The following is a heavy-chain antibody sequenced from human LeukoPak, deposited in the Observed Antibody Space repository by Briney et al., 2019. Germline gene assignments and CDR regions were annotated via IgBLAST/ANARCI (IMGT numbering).Heavy chain of an antibody. CDR2: ISSSSDYK. Sequence: PGGSLRLSCAASGFSFSDYYMSWIRQTPEEGLEWLSYISSSSDYKNYADSLKGRFTISRDNAKNSVYLQMNSLRAEDTAVYYCASGRYSNYFDYWGQGTLVTVSS. V-gene: IGHV3-11*06. J-gene: IGHJ4*02. CDR1: GFSFSDYY. CDR3: ASGRYSNYFDY. D-gene: IGHD4-11*01.